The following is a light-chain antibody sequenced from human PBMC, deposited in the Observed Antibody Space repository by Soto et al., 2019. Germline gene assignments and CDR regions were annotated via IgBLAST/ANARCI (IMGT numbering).Light chain of an antibody. CDR3: AAWDDGLNGWL. CDR1: TSNIGAGYD. Sequence: QSVLTQPPSVSGAPGQGVTISCTGSTSNIGAGYDVHWYQQLPGTAPKLLIYGNNNRPSGAPDRFSGSKSGTSASLAITGLQAEDEADYYCAAWDDGLNGWLFGGGTKLTVL. V-gene: IGLV1-40*01. J-gene: IGLJ3*02. CDR2: GNN.